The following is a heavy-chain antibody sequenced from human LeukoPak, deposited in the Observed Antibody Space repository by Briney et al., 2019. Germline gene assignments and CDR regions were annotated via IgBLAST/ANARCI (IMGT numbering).Heavy chain of an antibody. CDR3: ARGPKFLYCSGGSCFFDY. CDR2: INHSGST. CDR1: GGSFSGYY. D-gene: IGHD2-15*01. Sequence: SETLSLTCAVYGGSFSGYYWSWIRQPPGKGLEWIGEINHSGSTNYNPSLKSRVTISVDTSKNQFSLKLSSVTAADTAVYYCARGPKFLYCSGGSCFFDYWGQGTLVTVSS. V-gene: IGHV4-34*01. J-gene: IGHJ4*02.